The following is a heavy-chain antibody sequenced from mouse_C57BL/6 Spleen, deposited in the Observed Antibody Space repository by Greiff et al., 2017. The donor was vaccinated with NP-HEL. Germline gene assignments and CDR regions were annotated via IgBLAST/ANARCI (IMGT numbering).Heavy chain of an antibody. V-gene: IGHV2-2*01. D-gene: IGHD1-2*01. CDR3: ARALGLRYWYFDV. Sequence: VQLQQSGPGLVQPSQSLSITCTVSGFSLTSYGVHWVRQSPGKGLEWLGVIWSGGSTDYNAAFISRLSISKDNSKSQVFFKMNSLQADDTAIYYCARALGLRYWYFDVWGTGTTVTVSS. J-gene: IGHJ1*03. CDR2: IWSGGST. CDR1: GFSLTSYG.